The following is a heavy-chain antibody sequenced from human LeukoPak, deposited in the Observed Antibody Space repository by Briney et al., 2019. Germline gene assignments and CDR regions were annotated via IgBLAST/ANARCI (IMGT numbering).Heavy chain of an antibody. Sequence: ASVKVSCKASGYPFTRYYMYWVRQAPGQGLECMGWINPNSGGTEYAQKFQGRVTMTRDTSISTAYMELSRLRSDDTAVYYCARWNPYSNYDASAFDIWGQGTMVTVSS. CDR2: INPNSGGT. J-gene: IGHJ3*02. V-gene: IGHV1-2*02. CDR3: ARWNPYSNYDASAFDI. D-gene: IGHD4-11*01. CDR1: GYPFTRYY.